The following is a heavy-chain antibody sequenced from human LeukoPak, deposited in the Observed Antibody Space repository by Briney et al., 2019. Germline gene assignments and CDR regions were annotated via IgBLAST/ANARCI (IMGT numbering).Heavy chain of an antibody. CDR2: ISWNSGSI. V-gene: IGHV3-9*01. CDR3: AKPLEHSSSWYMADWYFDL. CDR1: GFTFSSYA. J-gene: IGHJ2*01. Sequence: AGRSLRLSCAASGFTFSSYAMHWVRQAPGKGLEWVSGISWNSGSIGYADSVKGRFTISRDNAKNSLYLQMNSLRAEDTALYYCAKPLEHSSSWYMADWYFDLWGRGTLVTVSS. D-gene: IGHD6-13*01.